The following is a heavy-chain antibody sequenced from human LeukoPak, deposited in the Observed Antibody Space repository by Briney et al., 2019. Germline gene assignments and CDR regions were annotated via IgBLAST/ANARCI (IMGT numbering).Heavy chain of an antibody. CDR1: GYTFIHYY. CDR2: MNPNNGDT. CDR3: ARDPSPGYCTNGVCYKGGVYYYYMDV. J-gene: IGHJ6*03. V-gene: IGHV1-2*02. D-gene: IGHD2-8*01. Sequence: ASVKVSCKASGYTFIHYYIHWMRQAPGQGLEWMGWMNPNNGDTKYAQKFQGRVTMTRDTPISTAYMELSRLKSDDTAVYYCARDPSPGYCTNGVCYKGGVYYYYMDVWGKGTTVTVSS.